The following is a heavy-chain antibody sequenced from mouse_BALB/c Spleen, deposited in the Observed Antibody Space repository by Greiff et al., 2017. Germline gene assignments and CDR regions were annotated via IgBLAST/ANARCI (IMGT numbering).Heavy chain of an antibody. Sequence: QVQLKESGPDLVAPSQSLSITCTVSGFSLTSYGVHWVRQPPGKGLEWLVVIWSDGSTTYNSALKSRLSISKDNSKSQVFLKMNSLQTDDTAMYYCARHGLYYGYDCAMDYWGQGTSVTVSS. V-gene: IGHV2-6-2*01. CDR1: GFSLTSYG. CDR2: IWSDGST. CDR3: ARHGLYYGYDCAMDY. D-gene: IGHD2-2*01. J-gene: IGHJ4*01.